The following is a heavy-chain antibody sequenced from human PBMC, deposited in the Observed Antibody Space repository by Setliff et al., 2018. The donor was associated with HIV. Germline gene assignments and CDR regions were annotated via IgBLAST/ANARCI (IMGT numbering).Heavy chain of an antibody. V-gene: IGHV1-18*01. CDR1: GYTFNSYG. D-gene: IGHD3-22*01. CDR3: AREIGDYYDSSGYYPPTDYYYGMDV. J-gene: IGHJ6*02. Sequence: ASVKVSCKTSGYTFNSYGISWVRQAPGQGLEWVGLNIAFNGKTNSAPKFQGRVIMTTDTSTSTAHMELRSLRSDDTAVYYCAREIGDYYDSSGYYPPTDYYYGMDVWGQGALVT. CDR2: NIAFNGKT.